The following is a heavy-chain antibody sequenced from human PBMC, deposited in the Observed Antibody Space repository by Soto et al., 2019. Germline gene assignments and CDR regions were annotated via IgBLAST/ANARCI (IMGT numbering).Heavy chain of an antibody. V-gene: IGHV4-61*01. Sequence: QVQLQESGPGLGKPSETLSLTCTVSGGSVSSGNYFWSWLRQPPGKGLKWIVSINSSGSTNYNHSHKSRVTISADTSRNKLSLRLTSVTSADTSVYYCASLTKPTAVTTAFRGGYGLDVWGQGTTVTVSS. CDR2: INSSGST. CDR1: GGSVSSGNYF. J-gene: IGHJ6*02. CDR3: ASLTKPTAVTTAFRGGYGLDV. D-gene: IGHD4-17*01.